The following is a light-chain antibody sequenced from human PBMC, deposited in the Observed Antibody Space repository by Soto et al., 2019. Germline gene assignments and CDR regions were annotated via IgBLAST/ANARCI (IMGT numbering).Light chain of an antibody. CDR1: QNVDSNY. V-gene: IGKV3-20*01. J-gene: IGKJ1*01. Sequence: EIVLTQSPSTLSLSPGERATLSCRASQNVDSNYLAWYQQKPGQAPRLLIHDTSKRATGIPDRFSGSGSGTDFTLTISRLEPEDFAVYYCQQYQNSPRTFGQGTKVDI. CDR2: DTS. CDR3: QQYQNSPRT.